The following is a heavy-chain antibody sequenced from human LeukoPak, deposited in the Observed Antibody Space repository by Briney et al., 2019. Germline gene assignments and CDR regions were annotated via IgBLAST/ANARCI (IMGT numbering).Heavy chain of an antibody. Sequence: ASVKVSCKTSGYSFTDYYMHWVRQAPGQGLEWMGWINPNSGGTSSAQKFQGRVTMTRDTSIRTVYMEVSWLTSDDTAIYYCARADRLHGGPYLIGPWGQGTLVTVSS. J-gene: IGHJ5*02. CDR2: INPNSGGT. CDR1: GYSFTDYY. CDR3: ARADRLHGGPYLIGP. D-gene: IGHD2-21*01. V-gene: IGHV1-2*02.